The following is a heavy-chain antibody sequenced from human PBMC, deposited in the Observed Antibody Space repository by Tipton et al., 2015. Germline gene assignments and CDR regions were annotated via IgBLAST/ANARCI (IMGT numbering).Heavy chain of an antibody. D-gene: IGHD3-22*01. J-gene: IGHJ4*02. CDR3: ARDTIQYDSSGIDF. V-gene: IGHV3-48*02. Sequence: GSLRLSCAASGFSVSRNYMSWVRQAPGKGLEWVSYISSSSSIIYHADSAKGRFTISRDNAKNSLYLQVNSLRDEDTAVYYCARDTIQYDSSGIDFWGQGTLVTVSS. CDR2: ISSSSSII. CDR1: GFSVSRNY.